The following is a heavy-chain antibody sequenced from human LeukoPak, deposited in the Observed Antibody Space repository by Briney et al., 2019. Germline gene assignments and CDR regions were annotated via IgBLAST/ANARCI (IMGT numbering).Heavy chain of an antibody. CDR3: ARDVYYYGSGSSAFDI. Sequence: GGSLRLSCAASGFTFDDYGMSWVRQAPGKGLEWVSGINWNGGGTGYADSVKGRFTISRDNAKNSLYLQMNSLRAEDTALYYCARDVYYYGSGSSAFDIWGQGTMVTVSS. V-gene: IGHV3-20*04. CDR2: INWNGGGT. CDR1: GFTFDDYG. J-gene: IGHJ3*02. D-gene: IGHD3-10*01.